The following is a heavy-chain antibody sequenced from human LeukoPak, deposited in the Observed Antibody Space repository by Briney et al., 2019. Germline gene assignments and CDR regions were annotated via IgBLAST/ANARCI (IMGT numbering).Heavy chain of an antibody. CDR2: VTGNGGNT. D-gene: IGHD2-2*01. J-gene: IGHJ4*02. CDR1: GFTFSSYA. V-gene: IGHV3-23*01. Sequence: GGSLRLSCAASGFTFSSYAMSWVRQAPGKGLEWVSSVTGNGGNTSYADSVKGLFTISRDNSKNTLYLQMNSLRAEDTAVYYCAKEVKVLPPAMPYFDSWGQGTLVTVSS. CDR3: AKEVKVLPPAMPYFDS.